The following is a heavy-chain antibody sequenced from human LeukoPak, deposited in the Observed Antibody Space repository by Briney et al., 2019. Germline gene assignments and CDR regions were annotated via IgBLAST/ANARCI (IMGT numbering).Heavy chain of an antibody. CDR2: ISAYNGNT. D-gene: IGHD5-18*01. CDR3: ARDRYGYSYGLFDY. Sequence: ASVKVSCKASGYTFTSYGIGWVRQAPGQGLEWMGWISAYNGNTNYAQKLQGRVTMTTDTSTSTAYMELRSLRSDDTAVYYCARDRYGYSYGLFDYWGRGTLVTVSS. V-gene: IGHV1-18*01. J-gene: IGHJ4*02. CDR1: GYTFTSYG.